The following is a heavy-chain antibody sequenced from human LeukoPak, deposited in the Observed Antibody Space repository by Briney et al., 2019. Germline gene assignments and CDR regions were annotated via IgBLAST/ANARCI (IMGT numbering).Heavy chain of an antibody. CDR1: GGSISSYY. J-gene: IGHJ4*02. CDR3: ARGLLLWFGESDFDY. Sequence: KPSETLSLTCTVSGGSISSYYWSWIRQPPGKGLEWIGYIYYSGSTNYNPSLKSRVTISVDTSKNQFSLKLSSVTAADTAVYYCARGLLLWFGESDFDYWGQGTLVTVSS. V-gene: IGHV4-59*12. CDR2: IYYSGST. D-gene: IGHD3-10*01.